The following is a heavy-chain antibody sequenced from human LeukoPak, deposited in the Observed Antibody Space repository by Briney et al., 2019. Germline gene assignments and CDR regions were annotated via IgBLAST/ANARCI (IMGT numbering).Heavy chain of an antibody. J-gene: IGHJ4*02. CDR3: ARAGGQEWLVIGAAFDY. Sequence: GGSLRLSCAASGFTFSSYWMSWVRQAPGKGLEWVANIKQDGSEKYYVDSVKGRFTISRDNAKNSLYLQMNSLRAEDTAVYYRARAGGQEWLVIGAAFDYWGQGTLVTVSS. D-gene: IGHD6-19*01. CDR2: IKQDGSEK. V-gene: IGHV3-7*01. CDR1: GFTFSSYW.